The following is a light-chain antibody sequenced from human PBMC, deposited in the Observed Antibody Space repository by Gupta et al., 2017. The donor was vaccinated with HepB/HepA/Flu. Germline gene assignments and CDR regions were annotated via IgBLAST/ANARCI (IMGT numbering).Light chain of an antibody. CDR3: SAWDSSLSAQV. J-gene: IGLJ2*01. V-gene: IGLV10-54*04. CDR1: SNNVGNQG. Sequence: QAVLTPPPSVSMGLRQTATLTFTGNSNNVGNQGAAWLQQHQGHPPKLLSYKNNNRPSGISERFSASRSGNTASLTITGLQPEDEADYDCSAWDSSLSAQVFGGGTKLTVL. CDR2: KNN.